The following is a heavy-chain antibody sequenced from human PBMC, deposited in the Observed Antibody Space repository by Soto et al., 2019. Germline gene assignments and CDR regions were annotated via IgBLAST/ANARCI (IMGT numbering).Heavy chain of an antibody. CDR2: SYYSGTS. J-gene: IGHJ5*02. CDR3: ARLNCASSNCVPRDP. V-gene: IGHV4-39*01. D-gene: IGHD2-2*01. CDR1: GGSINDDTYY. Sequence: QLQLQESGPGLVKPSETLSLTCTVSGGSINDDTYYWGWIRQPPGKGLEWIGSSYYSGTSSYNPPLERRVPIAVDTSRTPLSLRLRPVTAADTAVYYCARLNCASSNCVPRDPCGQGTLVIVSS.